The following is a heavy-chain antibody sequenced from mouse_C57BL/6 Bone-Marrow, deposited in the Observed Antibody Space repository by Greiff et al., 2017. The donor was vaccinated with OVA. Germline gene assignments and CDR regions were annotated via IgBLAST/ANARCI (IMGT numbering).Heavy chain of an antibody. CDR2: INPYNGGT. J-gene: IGHJ4*01. CDR1: GYTFTDYY. CDR3: AMVFLYAMDY. V-gene: IGHV1-19*01. Sequence: EVQLQQSGPVLVKPGASVKMSCKASGYTFTDYYMNWVKQSHGKSLEWIGVINPYNGGTSYNQKFKGKATLTVDKSSSTAYMELNSLTSEDSAVYYCAMVFLYAMDYWGQGTSVTVSS. D-gene: IGHD1-1*02.